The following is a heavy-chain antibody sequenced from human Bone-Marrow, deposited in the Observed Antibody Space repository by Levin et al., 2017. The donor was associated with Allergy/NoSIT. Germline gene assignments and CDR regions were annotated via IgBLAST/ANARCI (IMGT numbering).Heavy chain of an antibody. Sequence: PGGSLRLSCAASGFTFSHAWMNWVRQAPGKGLEWVGRIRSLSESGRTDYAAPVEGRFSISRDDSKNTLYLQMNNLKVEDTAVYYCATEGRDWKDPFYYYYNDVWGKGATVTVSS. D-gene: IGHD5-24*01. CDR2: IRSLSESGRT. CDR3: ATEGRDWKDPFYYYYNDV. V-gene: IGHV3-15*01. CDR1: GFTFSHAW. J-gene: IGHJ6*03.